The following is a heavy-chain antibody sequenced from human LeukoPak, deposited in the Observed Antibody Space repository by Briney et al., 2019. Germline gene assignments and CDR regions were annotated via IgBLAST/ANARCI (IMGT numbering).Heavy chain of an antibody. J-gene: IGHJ4*01. D-gene: IGHD6-19*01. Sequence: PGGSLRLSCAASGFTFSSYGMHWVRQAPGKGLEWVAVIWYDGSNKYYADSVKGRFTISRDNSKNTLYLQMNSLRAEDTAVYYCAREYSSGWYSGFDYWGHGTLVTVSS. CDR2: IWYDGSNK. CDR1: GFTFSSYG. V-gene: IGHV3-33*01. CDR3: AREYSSGWYSGFDY.